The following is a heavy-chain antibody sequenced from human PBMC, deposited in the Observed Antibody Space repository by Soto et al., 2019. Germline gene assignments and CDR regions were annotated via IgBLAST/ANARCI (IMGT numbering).Heavy chain of an antibody. CDR1: GFTFSSYS. V-gene: IGHV3-21*01. Sequence: EVQLVESEGGLVKPGGSLRLSCAASGFTFSSYSMNWVRQAPGKGLEWVSSISSSSSYIYYADSVKGRFTISRDNAKNSLYLQMNSLRAEDTAVYYCARVAYYGSGFLFDYWGQGTLVTVSS. CDR3: ARVAYYGSGFLFDY. D-gene: IGHD3-10*01. CDR2: ISSSSSYI. J-gene: IGHJ4*02.